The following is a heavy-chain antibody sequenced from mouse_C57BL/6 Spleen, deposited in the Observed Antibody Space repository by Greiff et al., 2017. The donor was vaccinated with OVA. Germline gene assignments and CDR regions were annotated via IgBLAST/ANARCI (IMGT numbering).Heavy chain of an antibody. CDR2: IYPGSGST. Sequence: QVQLKQPGAELVKPGASVKMSCKASGYTFTSYWITWVKQRPGQGLEWIGDIYPGSGSTNYNEKFKSKATLTVDTSSSTAYMQLSSLTSEDSAVYYCARGTTVYWYFDVWGTGTTVTVSS. V-gene: IGHV1-55*01. J-gene: IGHJ1*03. D-gene: IGHD1-1*01. CDR3: ARGTTVYWYFDV. CDR1: GYTFTSYW.